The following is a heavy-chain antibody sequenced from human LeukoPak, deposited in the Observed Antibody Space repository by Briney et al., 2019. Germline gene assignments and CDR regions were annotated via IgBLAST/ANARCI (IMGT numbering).Heavy chain of an antibody. V-gene: IGHV4-39*01. Sequence: SETLSLTCTVSGGSISSSSYYWGWIRQPPGKGLEWIGSIYYSGSTYYNPSLKSRVTISVDTSKNQFSLKLSSVTAADTAVYYCANQQWLVRNFDYWGQGTLVTVSS. CDR1: GGSISSSSYY. CDR2: IYYSGST. CDR3: ANQQWLVRNFDY. D-gene: IGHD6-19*01. J-gene: IGHJ4*02.